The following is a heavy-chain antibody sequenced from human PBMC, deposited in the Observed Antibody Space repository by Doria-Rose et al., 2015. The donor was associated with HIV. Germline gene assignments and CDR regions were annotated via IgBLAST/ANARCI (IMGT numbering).Heavy chain of an antibody. V-gene: IGHV4-4*07. CDR2: IYSTGST. CDR3: ARDRGDY. J-gene: IGHJ4*02. CDR1: GDSIHNFY. Sequence: ETLSLPCTVSGDSIHNFYWTWVRQAAGKGLEWIGRIYSTGSTNYNPSLQSRVTISIDTSRSQFSLSLRSVTAADTAFYFCARDRGDYWGQGALVTVTS.